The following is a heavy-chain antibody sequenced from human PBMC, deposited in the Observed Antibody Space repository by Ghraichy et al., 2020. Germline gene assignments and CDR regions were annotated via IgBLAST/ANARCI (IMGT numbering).Heavy chain of an antibody. V-gene: IGHV4-31*03. D-gene: IGHD2-2*01. J-gene: IGHJ6*02. CDR2: IYYSGST. CDR1: GGSISSGGYY. Sequence: TLSLTCTVSGGSISSGGYYWSWIRQHPGKGLEWIGYIYYSGSTYYNPSLKSRVTISVDTSKNQFSLKLSSVTAADTAVYYCATSEGCSSTSCLYYYYYGMDVWGQGTTVTVSS. CDR3: ATSEGCSSTSCLYYYYYGMDV.